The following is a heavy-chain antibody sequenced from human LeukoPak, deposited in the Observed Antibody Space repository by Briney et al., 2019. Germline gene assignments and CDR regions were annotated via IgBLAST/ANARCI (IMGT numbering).Heavy chain of an antibody. D-gene: IGHD2-21*02. CDR1: GGSISSYY. V-gene: IGHV4-59*01. CDR3: ARSPAGEVTASFDY. J-gene: IGHJ4*02. CDR2: IYYSGST. Sequence: SETLSLTCTVSGGSISSYYWSWIRQPPGKGLEWIGYIYYSGSTNYNSSLKSRVTISVDTSKNQFPLKLSSVTAADTAVYYCARSPAGEVTASFDYWGQGTLVTVSS.